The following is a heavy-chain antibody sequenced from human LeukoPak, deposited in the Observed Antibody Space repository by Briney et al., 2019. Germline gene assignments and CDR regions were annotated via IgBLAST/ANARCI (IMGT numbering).Heavy chain of an antibody. V-gene: IGHV4-34*01. CDR2: INHSGST. CDR3: AIRAREQRDSSPGNWLYP. CDR1: GGSFSGYY. Sequence: PSETLSLTCAVYGGSFSGYYWSWIRQPPGKGLEWIGEINHSGSTNYNPSLKSRVTISADTPKTQSSLRLSSVTAADAAVYYCAIRAREQRDSSPGNWLYPWGQGTLVTVSS. J-gene: IGHJ5*02. D-gene: IGHD6-25*01.